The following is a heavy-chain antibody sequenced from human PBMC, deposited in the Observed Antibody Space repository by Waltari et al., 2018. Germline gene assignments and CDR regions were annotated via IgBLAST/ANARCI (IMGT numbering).Heavy chain of an antibody. V-gene: IGHV1-69*10. CDR1: GGTFSNYV. D-gene: IGHD6-19*01. CDR3: ARVAVAGDYYYYMDV. Sequence: QVQLVQSGAEVKKPGSSVKVSCKASGGTFSNYVISWVRQAPGQGLEWMRGIIPILGIANYAQKFQGRVTITADKSTSTAYMELSSLRSEDSAVYYCARVAVAGDYYYYMDVWGKGTTVTVSS. J-gene: IGHJ6*03. CDR2: IIPILGIA.